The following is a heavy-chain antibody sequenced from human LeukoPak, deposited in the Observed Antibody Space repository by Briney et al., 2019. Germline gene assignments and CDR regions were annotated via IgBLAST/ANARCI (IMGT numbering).Heavy chain of an antibody. CDR2: INAGYGDT. V-gene: IGHV1-3*01. CDR3: ARAYHGDYVY. Sequence: ASVKVSCKASGYTFTNYAMHWVRQAPGQRLEWLGWINAGYGDTKYSQKFQGRIIITRDTSASTLYMELSSLRSEDTAVYYCARAYHGDYVYWGQGTLVTVSS. J-gene: IGHJ4*02. D-gene: IGHD4-17*01. CDR1: GYTFTNYA.